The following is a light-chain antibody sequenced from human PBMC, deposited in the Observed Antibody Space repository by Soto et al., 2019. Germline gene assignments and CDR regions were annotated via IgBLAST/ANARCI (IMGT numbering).Light chain of an antibody. CDR1: QSVSYN. Sequence: EIVMTQSPATLSVSPGETATLSCRASQSVSYNLAWYQQKPGQGPRLLIYGAFTRATGIPARFSGSGSGTESTHTNNSLQSEDFAVYYCQQYKYWPPLTLGGGTKVELQ. CDR3: QQYKYWPPLT. CDR2: GAF. V-gene: IGKV3-15*01. J-gene: IGKJ4*01.